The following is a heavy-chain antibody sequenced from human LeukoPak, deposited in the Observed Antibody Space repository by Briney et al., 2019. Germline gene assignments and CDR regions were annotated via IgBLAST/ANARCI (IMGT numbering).Heavy chain of an antibody. Sequence: PSQTLSLTCAVSGGSISSGGYSWSWIRQPPGKGLEWIGYIYHSGSTYYNPSLKSRVTISVDRSKNQFSLKLSSVTAADTAVYYCARDVSYFDYWGQGTLVTVCS. V-gene: IGHV4-30-2*01. CDR3: ARDVSYFDY. J-gene: IGHJ4*02. CDR1: GGSISSGGYS. CDR2: IYHSGST.